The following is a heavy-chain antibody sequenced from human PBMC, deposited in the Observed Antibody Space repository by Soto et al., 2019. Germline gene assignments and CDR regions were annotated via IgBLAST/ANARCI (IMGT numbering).Heavy chain of an antibody. V-gene: IGHV3-43*01. CDR1: GFTFEDYT. Sequence: EVQLVESGGDVVQPGGSLRLSCAASGFTFEDYTIQWVRQAPGKGLEWVSLISWDGSSTYYADSVKGRFTISRDNSKNSLYLQMTSRRTEDTALYYCAKDGAQKDGDGNWLDSWGQGTLVTVSS. J-gene: IGHJ5*01. CDR3: AKDGAQKDGDGNWLDS. CDR2: ISWDGSST. D-gene: IGHD7-27*01.